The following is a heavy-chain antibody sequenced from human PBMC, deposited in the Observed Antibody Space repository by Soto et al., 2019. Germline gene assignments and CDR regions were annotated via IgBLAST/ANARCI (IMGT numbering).Heavy chain of an antibody. V-gene: IGHV3-9*01. CDR1: GFTFEDYA. Sequence: EMTLVESGGGLVQPGRSLRLSCATSGFTFEDYAVHWVRQAPGKGLVWVSGISWNSDIIEYADSVKGRFTISRDNAKNSLYLQMTSLRPEDTALYYCTQDVEWGGNHLNHAFDVWGQGTMVSVSS. J-gene: IGHJ3*01. CDR3: TQDVEWGGNHLNHAFDV. CDR2: ISWNSDII. D-gene: IGHD1-26*01.